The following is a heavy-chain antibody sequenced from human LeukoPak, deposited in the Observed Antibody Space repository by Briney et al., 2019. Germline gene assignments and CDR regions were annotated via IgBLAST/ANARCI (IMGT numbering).Heavy chain of an antibody. CDR2: ISWNSGSI. V-gene: IGHV3-9*01. CDR1: GFTFDDYA. D-gene: IGHD4-17*01. J-gene: IGHJ3*01. CDR3: ARDPNGDYIGAFDF. Sequence: PGGSLRLSCAASGFTFDDYAMHWVRQAPGKGLEWVSGISWNSGSIGYADSVKGRFTISRDNAKNSLYLQMNSLRAEDTALYFCARDPNGDYIGAFDFLGQGTVVTVSS.